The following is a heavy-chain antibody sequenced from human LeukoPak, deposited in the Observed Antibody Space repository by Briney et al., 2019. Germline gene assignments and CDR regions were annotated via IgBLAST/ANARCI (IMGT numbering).Heavy chain of an antibody. CDR2: IYYSGST. CDR1: GGSISSSSYY. V-gene: IGHV4-39*01. CDR3: ARVEYYYDSSGCYSFDYFDY. J-gene: IGHJ4*02. Sequence: SETLSLTCTVSGGSISSSSYYWGWIRQPPGKGLERIGSIYYSGSTYYNPSLKSRVTISVDTSKNQFSLKLSSVTAADTAVYYCARVEYYYDSSGCYSFDYFDYWGQGTLVTVSS. D-gene: IGHD3-22*01.